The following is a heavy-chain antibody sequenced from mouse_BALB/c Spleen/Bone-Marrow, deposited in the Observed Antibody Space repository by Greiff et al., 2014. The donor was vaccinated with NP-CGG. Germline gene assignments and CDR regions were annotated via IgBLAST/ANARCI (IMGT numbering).Heavy chain of an antibody. CDR1: GFNIKDYY. CDR3: TRWVYYGSSYFDY. Sequence: VQLQQSGAEFVRPGALVKLSCNASGFNIKDYYMHWVKQRPEQGLEWIGWIDPENGNTIYDPKFPGKASITADTSSNTAYLQLSSLTSEDTAVYYCTRWVYYGSSYFDYWGQGTPLTVSS. D-gene: IGHD1-1*01. V-gene: IGHV14-1*02. CDR2: IDPENGNT. J-gene: IGHJ2*01.